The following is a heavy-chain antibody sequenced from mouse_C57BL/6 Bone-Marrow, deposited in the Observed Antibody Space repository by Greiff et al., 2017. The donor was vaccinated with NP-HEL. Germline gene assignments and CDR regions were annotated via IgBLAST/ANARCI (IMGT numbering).Heavy chain of an antibody. CDR2: IHPNSGST. CDR1: GYTFTSYW. J-gene: IGHJ2*01. Sequence: QVQLKESGAELVKPGASVKLSCKASGYTFTSYWMHWVKQRPGQGLEWIGMIHPNSGSTNYNEKFKSKATLTVDKSSSTAYMQLSSLTSEDSAVYYCARLGYVTTVVAKDYFDYWGQGTTLTVSS. V-gene: IGHV1-64*01. CDR3: ARLGYVTTVVAKDYFDY. D-gene: IGHD1-1*01.